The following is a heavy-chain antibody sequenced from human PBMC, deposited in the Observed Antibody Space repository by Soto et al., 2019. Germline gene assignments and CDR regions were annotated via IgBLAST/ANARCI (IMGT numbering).Heavy chain of an antibody. Sequence: GGSLRLSCAASGFTVSSNYMSWVRQAPGKGLEWVSVIYSGGSTYYADSVKGRFTISRDNSKNTLYLQMNSLRAEDTAVYYCASPRNELVGATEYYYYYGMDVWGQGTTVTVSS. CDR2: IYSGGST. J-gene: IGHJ6*02. CDR1: GFTVSSNY. CDR3: ASPRNELVGATEYYYYYGMDV. V-gene: IGHV3-53*01. D-gene: IGHD1-26*01.